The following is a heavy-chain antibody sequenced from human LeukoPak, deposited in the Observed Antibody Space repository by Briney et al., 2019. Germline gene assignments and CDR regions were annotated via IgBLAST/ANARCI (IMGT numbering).Heavy chain of an antibody. Sequence: ASVKVSCKASGYTFTSYDINWVRQATGQGLEWMGWMNPNSGNTGYAQKFQGRVTMTRNNSISTAYMELSSLRSEDTAVYYCARAVTDSSGYYYWFDPWGQGTLVTVSS. D-gene: IGHD3-22*01. V-gene: IGHV1-8*01. CDR2: MNPNSGNT. CDR3: ARAVTDSSGYYYWFDP. J-gene: IGHJ5*02. CDR1: GYTFTSYD.